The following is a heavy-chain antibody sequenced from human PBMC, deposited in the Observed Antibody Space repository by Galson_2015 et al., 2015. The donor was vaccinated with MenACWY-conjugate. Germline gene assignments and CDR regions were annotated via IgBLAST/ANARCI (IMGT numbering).Heavy chain of an antibody. Sequence: SLRLSCAASGFTFSSYSMNWVRQAPGKGLEWVSYISSSSSTIYYADSVKGRFTISRDNAKNSLYLQMNSLRAEDTAVYYCARADSGYDFDGYYYYGMDVWGQGTTVTVSS. D-gene: IGHD5-12*01. CDR1: GFTFSSYS. CDR2: ISSSSSTI. CDR3: ARADSGYDFDGYYYYGMDV. V-gene: IGHV3-48*04. J-gene: IGHJ6*02.